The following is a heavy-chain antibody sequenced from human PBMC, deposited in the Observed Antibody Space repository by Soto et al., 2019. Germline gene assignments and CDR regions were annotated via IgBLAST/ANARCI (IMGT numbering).Heavy chain of an antibody. V-gene: IGHV4-31*03. CDR3: ARLTDWVRGVIYPYGMDV. D-gene: IGHD3-10*01. J-gene: IGHJ6*02. CDR2: IYYSGST. CDR1: GGSISSGGYY. Sequence: KPSETLSLTCTVSGGSISSGGYYWSWIRQHPGKGLEWIGYIYYSGSTYYNPSHKSRVTISVDTSKNQFSLKLSSVTAADTAVYYCARLTDWVRGVIYPYGMDVWGQGTTVTVSS.